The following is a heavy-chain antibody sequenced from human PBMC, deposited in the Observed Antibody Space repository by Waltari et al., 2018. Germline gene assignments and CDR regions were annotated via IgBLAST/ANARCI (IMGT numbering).Heavy chain of an antibody. Sequence: QVQLVQSGAEVKKPGASVKVSCKASGYTFTGYYMHWVRQAPGQGLEWMGWINPSSGGTNYAQKFQGRVTMTRDTSISTAYMELSRLRSDDTAVYYCARGFTAGTYYDYWGQGTLVTVSS. J-gene: IGHJ4*02. CDR1: GYTFTGYY. D-gene: IGHD6-13*01. CDR3: ARGFTAGTYYDY. CDR2: INPSSGGT. V-gene: IGHV1-2*02.